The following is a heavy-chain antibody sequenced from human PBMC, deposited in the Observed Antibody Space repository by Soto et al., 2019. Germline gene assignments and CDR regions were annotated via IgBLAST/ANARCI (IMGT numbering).Heavy chain of an antibody. CDR3: ARYWITVNDFWSGYHFDY. CDR1: GFTFSSYS. Sequence: EVQLVESGGCLVQPGGSLRLSCAASGFTFSSYSMNWVRQAPGKGLEWVSYISSSSSTIYYADSVKGRFTISRDNAKNSLYLQMNSLRAEDTAVYYCARYWITVNDFWSGYHFDYWGQGTLVTVSS. D-gene: IGHD3-3*01. J-gene: IGHJ4*02. CDR2: ISSSSSTI. V-gene: IGHV3-48*01.